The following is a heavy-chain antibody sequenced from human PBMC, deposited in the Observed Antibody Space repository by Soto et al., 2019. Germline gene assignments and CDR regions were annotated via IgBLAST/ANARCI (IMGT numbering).Heavy chain of an antibody. CDR1: GFTSDDYA. CDR2: IYWNGDRV. D-gene: IGHD1-1*01. J-gene: IGHJ4*02. V-gene: IGHV3-9*02. CDR3: EKDIQPGGADY. Sequence: MQLVESGGGLVQPGRSLRLSCAASGFTSDDYAMHWVRQVPGKGLEWVSGIYWNGDRVGYADSVKGRFTISRDNARNSLYLQMNSLRAEDTALYFCEKDIQPGGADYWGQGTLVTVSS.